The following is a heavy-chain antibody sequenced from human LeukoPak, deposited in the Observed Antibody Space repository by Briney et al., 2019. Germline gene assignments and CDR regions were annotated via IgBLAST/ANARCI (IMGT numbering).Heavy chain of an antibody. CDR1: GYTFTSYA. V-gene: IGHV1-69*13. CDR3: ARDHVAVAG. D-gene: IGHD6-19*01. CDR2: IIPILGTA. J-gene: IGHJ4*02. Sequence: ASVKVSCKASGYTFTSYAMHWVRQAPGQRLEWMGGIIPILGTANYAQKFQGRVTITADESTTTAYMELSSLRSEDTAVYYCARDHVAVAGWGQGTLVTVSS.